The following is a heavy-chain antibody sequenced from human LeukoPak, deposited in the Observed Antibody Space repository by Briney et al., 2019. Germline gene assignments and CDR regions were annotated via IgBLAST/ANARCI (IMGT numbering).Heavy chain of an antibody. D-gene: IGHD3-16*02. CDR3: ARAYWVPDMITFGGVIADAFDI. J-gene: IGHJ3*02. V-gene: IGHV1-69*13. Sequence: ASVKASCKASGGTFSSYAISWVRQAPGQGLEWMGGIIPIFGTANYAQKFQGRVTITADESTSTAYMELSSLRSEDTAVYYCARAYWVPDMITFGGVIADAFDIWGQGTMVTVSS. CDR2: IIPIFGTA. CDR1: GGTFSSYA.